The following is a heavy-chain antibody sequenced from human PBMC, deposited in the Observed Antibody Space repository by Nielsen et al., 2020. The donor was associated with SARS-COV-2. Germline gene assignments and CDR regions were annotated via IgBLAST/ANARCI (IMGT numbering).Heavy chain of an antibody. CDR2: INPKIGVT. CDR1: GYTFIYHF. D-gene: IGHD3-9*01. Sequence: ASAKVSCKASGYTFIYHFMYWVRQAPGQWLAWVGWINPKIGVTNHAQKFQGWVTLTRDTSNSTAYMQLTSLTSDDTAVYYCTRGDGHYYDRPLDSWGQGNLVTVSS. J-gene: IGHJ4*02. V-gene: IGHV1-2*04. CDR3: TRGDGHYYDRPLDS.